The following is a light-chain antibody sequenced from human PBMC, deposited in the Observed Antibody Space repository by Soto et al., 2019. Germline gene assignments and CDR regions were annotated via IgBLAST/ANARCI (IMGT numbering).Light chain of an antibody. V-gene: IGKV3-15*01. CDR2: GAS. J-gene: IGKJ4*01. Sequence: EIVMTQSPATLSVSPGERATLSCRASQSVSSNLAWYQQKPGQAPRLLIYGASTRATGIPARFSGSGSGTEFNLTISNLQSEDFAVYYCQQYNNWPPLTFGGGTKVEIK. CDR3: QQYNNWPPLT. CDR1: QSVSSN.